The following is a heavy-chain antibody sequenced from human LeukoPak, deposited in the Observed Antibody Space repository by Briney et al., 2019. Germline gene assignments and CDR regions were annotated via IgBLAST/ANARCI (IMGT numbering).Heavy chain of an antibody. CDR3: AKAWSYRPFDY. D-gene: IGHD1-26*01. V-gene: IGHV3-23*01. CDR2: ISGSGGST. J-gene: IGHJ4*02. Sequence: GGSLRLSCAASGFTFNRYAMSWVRQAPGKGLEWVSAISGSGGSTYYADSVKGRFTISRDNSKNTLYLQMNSLRAEDRAVYYCAKAWSYRPFDYWGQGTLVTVSS. CDR1: GFTFNRYA.